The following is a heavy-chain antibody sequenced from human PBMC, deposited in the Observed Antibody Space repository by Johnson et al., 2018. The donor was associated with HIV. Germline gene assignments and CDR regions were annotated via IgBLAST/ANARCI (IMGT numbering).Heavy chain of an antibody. Sequence: MQLVESGGGVAQPGGSLRLSCAAFGFTFSYYGMHWVRQVPGKGLEWVAFIRYDGDNEYYADSVKGRFTISRDNSKNTLYLQMNSLRDEDTAVYYCAKEGRYVEGAFDIWGQGTMVTVSS. D-gene: IGHD5-12*01. CDR1: GFTFSYYG. V-gene: IGHV3-30*02. CDR2: IRYDGDNE. CDR3: AKEGRYVEGAFDI. J-gene: IGHJ3*02.